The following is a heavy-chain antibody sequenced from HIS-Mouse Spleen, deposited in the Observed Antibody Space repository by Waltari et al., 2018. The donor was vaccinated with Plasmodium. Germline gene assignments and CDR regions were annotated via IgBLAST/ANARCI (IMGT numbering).Heavy chain of an antibody. CDR3: ARVTSSGVYWYFDL. Sequence: QVQLQQWGAGLLKPSETLSLTCAVYGGSFSGYSWRWIRQPPGKGLEWIGEINHSGSNKHNPSRKSRVTISVDTSKNQFSLKLSSVTAADTAVYYCARVTSSGVYWYFDLWGRGTLVTVSS. CDR1: GGSFSGYS. J-gene: IGHJ2*01. D-gene: IGHD3-3*01. CDR2: INHSGSN. V-gene: IGHV4-34*01.